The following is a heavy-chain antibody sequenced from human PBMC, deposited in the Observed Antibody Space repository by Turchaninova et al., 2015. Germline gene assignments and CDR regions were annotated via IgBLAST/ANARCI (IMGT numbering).Heavy chain of an antibody. V-gene: IGHV3-23*01. CDR3: AKFPVLIRSHDVFDI. CDR1: GFTFSSYA. CDR2: ITGNGGST. D-gene: IGHD3-22*01. Sequence: GFTFSSYAMSWVRQAPGKGLEWVSAITGNGGSTYYADSVKGRFTISRDNSKNTLYLQMNSLGVEDTAVYYCAKFPVLIRSHDVFDIWGQGTMVSVSS. J-gene: IGHJ3*02.